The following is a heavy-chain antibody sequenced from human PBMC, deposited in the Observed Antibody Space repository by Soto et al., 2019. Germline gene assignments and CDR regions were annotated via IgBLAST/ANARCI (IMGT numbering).Heavy chain of an antibody. Sequence: SETLSLTCTVSGGSISSGDYYWSWIRQPPGKGLEWIGYIYYSGSTYYNPSLKSRVTISVDTSKNQFSLKLSSVTAADTAVYYCARGFRGKLGIAAAGIPNNWFDPWGQGTLVTVS. CDR2: IYYSGST. D-gene: IGHD6-13*01. V-gene: IGHV4-30-4*01. CDR3: ARGFRGKLGIAAAGIPNNWFDP. J-gene: IGHJ5*02. CDR1: GGSISSGDYY.